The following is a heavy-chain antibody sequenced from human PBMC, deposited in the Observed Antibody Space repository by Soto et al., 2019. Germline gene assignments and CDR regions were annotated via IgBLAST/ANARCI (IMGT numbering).Heavy chain of an antibody. D-gene: IGHD6-13*01. Sequence: GWSLRLSCAASVFTFISYAMSWVRQAPGKGLEWVSAISGSGGSTYYADSVKGRFTISRDNSKNTLYLQMNSLRAEDTAVYYCAKGTQGQQLGLTDYWGQGTLVTVSS. V-gene: IGHV3-23*01. CDR3: AKGTQGQQLGLTDY. J-gene: IGHJ4*02. CDR1: VFTFISYA. CDR2: ISGSGGST.